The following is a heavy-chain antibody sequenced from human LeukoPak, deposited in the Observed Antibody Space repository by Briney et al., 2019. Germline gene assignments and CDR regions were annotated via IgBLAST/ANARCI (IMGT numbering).Heavy chain of an antibody. V-gene: IGHV5-10-1*01. Sequence: GESLKISCKGSGYNFTSYWIGWVRQMPGKGLEWMGRIDPSDSYTNYSPSFQGHVTISADKSISTAYLQWSSLKASDTAMYYCARQYCGGDCYMEVDAFDIWGQGTMVTVSA. CDR1: GYNFTSYW. CDR3: ARQYCGGDCYMEVDAFDI. J-gene: IGHJ3*02. D-gene: IGHD2-21*02. CDR2: IDPSDSYT.